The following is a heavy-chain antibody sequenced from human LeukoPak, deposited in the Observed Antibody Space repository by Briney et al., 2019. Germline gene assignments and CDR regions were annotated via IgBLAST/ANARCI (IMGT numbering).Heavy chain of an antibody. V-gene: IGHV3-23*01. J-gene: IGHJ5*02. CDR2: ISGSGGST. CDR3: AKGALSYSSGWYGDNWFDP. D-gene: IGHD6-19*01. Sequence: PGGSLRLSCAASGFTFSSYAMSWVRQAPGKGLEWVSAISGSGGSTYYADSVKGRSTISRDNSKNTLYLQMNSLRAEDTAVYYCAKGALSYSSGWYGDNWFDPWGQGTLVTVSS. CDR1: GFTFSSYA.